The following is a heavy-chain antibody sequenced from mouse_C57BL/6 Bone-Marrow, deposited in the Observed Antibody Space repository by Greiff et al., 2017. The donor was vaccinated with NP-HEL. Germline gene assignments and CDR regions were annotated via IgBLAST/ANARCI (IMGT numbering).Heavy chain of an antibody. CDR1: GFTFSSYA. J-gene: IGHJ3*01. D-gene: IGHD2-5*01. V-gene: IGHV5-9-1*02. CDR2: ISSGGDYI. Sequence: EVKLMESGEGLVKPGGSLKLSCAASGFTFSSYAMSWVRQTPEKRLEWVAYISSGGDYIYYADTVKGRFTISRDNARNTLYLQMSSLKSEDTAMYYCTSSLYYSKSAYWGQGTLVTVSA. CDR3: TSSLYYSKSAY.